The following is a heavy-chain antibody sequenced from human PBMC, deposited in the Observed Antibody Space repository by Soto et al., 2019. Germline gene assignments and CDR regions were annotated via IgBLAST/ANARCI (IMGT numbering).Heavy chain of an antibody. Sequence: SETLSLTCAVYGGSFSGYYWSWIRQPPGKGLEWIGEINHSGSTNYNPSLKSRVTISVDTSKNQFSLKLSSVTAADTAVYYCARGNSSSSVCTPFDYWGQGTLVTVSS. D-gene: IGHD6-6*01. CDR3: ARGNSSSSVCTPFDY. V-gene: IGHV4-34*01. CDR2: INHSGST. J-gene: IGHJ4*02. CDR1: GGSFSGYY.